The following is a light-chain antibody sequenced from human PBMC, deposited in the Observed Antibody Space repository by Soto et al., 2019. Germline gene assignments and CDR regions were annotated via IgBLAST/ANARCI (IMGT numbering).Light chain of an antibody. J-gene: IGKJ1*01. CDR3: QQSYITPPT. Sequence: DIQMTQSPSSLSASVGDRVTITCRASQSTNMYLTWYQQKPGKAPKLLIYGASSLQSGVPSRFSGTGSVTDFTLTISSLQPEDFATYYCQQSYITPPTFGQGTKVEIK. V-gene: IGKV1-39*01. CDR2: GAS. CDR1: QSTNMY.